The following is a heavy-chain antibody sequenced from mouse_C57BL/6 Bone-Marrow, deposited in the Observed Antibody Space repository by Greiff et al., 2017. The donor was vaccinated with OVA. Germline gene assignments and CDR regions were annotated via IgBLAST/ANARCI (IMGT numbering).Heavy chain of an antibody. J-gene: IGHJ1*03. CDR2: ISSGSSTI. Sequence: EVQLVESGGGLVKPGGSLKLSCAASGFTFSDYGMHWVRQAPEKGLEWVAYISSGSSTIYYADTVKGRFTISRDNAKNTLFLQMTSMRSEDTAMYYCARPPRQLRFYWYFDVWGTGTTVTVSS. V-gene: IGHV5-17*01. D-gene: IGHD3-2*02. CDR1: GFTFSDYG. CDR3: ARPPRQLRFYWYFDV.